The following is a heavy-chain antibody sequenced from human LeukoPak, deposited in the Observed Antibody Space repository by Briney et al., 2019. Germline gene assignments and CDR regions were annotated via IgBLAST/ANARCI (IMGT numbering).Heavy chain of an antibody. V-gene: IGHV4-31*03. D-gene: IGHD5-18*01. CDR2: ICYSGST. Sequence: SQTLSLTCTVSGGSISSGGYYWSWIRQRPWQGLEWIGDICYSGSTYYNPSLKSRVTISVDTSKNQFSLKLSSVTAADTAVYYCARVDTAMANYYFDYWGQGTLVTVSS. CDR1: GGSISSGGYY. CDR3: ARVDTAMANYYFDY. J-gene: IGHJ4*02.